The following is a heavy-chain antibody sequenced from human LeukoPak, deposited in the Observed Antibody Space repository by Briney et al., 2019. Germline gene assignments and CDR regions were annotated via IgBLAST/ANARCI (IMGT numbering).Heavy chain of an antibody. D-gene: IGHD2-15*01. V-gene: IGHV3-30*04. CDR2: ISYDGSNK. Sequence: QTGGSLRLSCAASGFTFSSYAMHWVRQAPGKGLEWVAVISYDGSNKYYADSVKGRFTISRDNSKNTLYLQMNSLRAEDTAVYYCAKSPSYCSGGNCYIPHDYWGQGTLVTVSS. CDR3: AKSPSYCSGGNCYIPHDY. J-gene: IGHJ4*02. CDR1: GFTFSSYA.